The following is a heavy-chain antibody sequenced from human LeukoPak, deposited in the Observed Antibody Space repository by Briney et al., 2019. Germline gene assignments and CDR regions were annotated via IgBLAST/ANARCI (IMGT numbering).Heavy chain of an antibody. CDR1: GYTFTRYG. CDR2: ISASNGNT. Sequence: ASVRVSCKASGYTFTRYGISWVRQAPGQGLQWLGWISASNGNTNYAQKFRDRVTMSTDTSTGTAYLDVRSLTSDDTAAYYCARDHSNWNYAPDFWGQGTLVTVSS. D-gene: IGHD1-7*01. V-gene: IGHV1-18*01. CDR3: ARDHSNWNYAPDF. J-gene: IGHJ4*02.